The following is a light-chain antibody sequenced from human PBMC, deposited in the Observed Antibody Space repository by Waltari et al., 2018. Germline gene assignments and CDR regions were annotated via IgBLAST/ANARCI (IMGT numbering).Light chain of an antibody. V-gene: IGKV3-15*01. CDR3: QQYNRWPPIT. CDR1: QSVSSN. Sequence: EIVMTPSPATLSVSPGETATLSCRASQSVSSNVAWYQKKPGQAPRLLIYDASTRATSIPAKFRGSGSGTEFTLTISSLQSEDFAVYYCQQYNRWPPITFGHGTRLEIK. J-gene: IGKJ5*01. CDR2: DAS.